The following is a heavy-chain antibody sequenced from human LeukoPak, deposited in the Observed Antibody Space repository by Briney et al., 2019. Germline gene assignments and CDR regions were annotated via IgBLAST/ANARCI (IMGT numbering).Heavy chain of an antibody. Sequence: ASVKVSCEASGYTFTGYYMHWVRQAPGQGLEWMGWINPNSGGTNYAQKFQGWVTMTRDTSISTAYMELSRLRSDDTAVYYCARGYYYGSGSYPSDYWGQGTLVTVSS. D-gene: IGHD3-10*01. CDR3: ARGYYYGSGSYPSDY. CDR1: GYTFTGYY. J-gene: IGHJ4*02. V-gene: IGHV1-2*04. CDR2: INPNSGGT.